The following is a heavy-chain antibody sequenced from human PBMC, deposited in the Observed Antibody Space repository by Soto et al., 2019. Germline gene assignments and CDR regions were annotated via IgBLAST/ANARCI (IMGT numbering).Heavy chain of an antibody. Sequence: QVQLQESGPGLVKPSQILSLTCTVSGGSISSGGYYWSWIRQHPGKGLEWIGYIYYSGSTYYNPSLKSRVTISVDTSKNQFSLKLSSVTAADTAVYYCARGQLWLTAYFDYWGQGTLVTVSS. CDR2: IYYSGST. V-gene: IGHV4-31*03. CDR1: GGSISSGGYY. D-gene: IGHD5-18*01. CDR3: ARGQLWLTAYFDY. J-gene: IGHJ4*02.